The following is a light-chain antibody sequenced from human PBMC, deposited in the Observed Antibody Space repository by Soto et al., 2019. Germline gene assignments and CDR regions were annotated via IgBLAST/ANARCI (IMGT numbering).Light chain of an antibody. CDR1: SEVGSYNR. J-gene: IGLJ2*01. CDR3: GLYTLSDTVV. Sequence: QSVLTQPPSVSGSPGQSVPISCTGTSEVGSYNRVSWYQQPPGTSPKLLIYDVTKRPLGVSDRFSGSKSGNTASLTISGLQAEDEADYYCGLYTLSDTVVLGGGTKVTVL. CDR2: DVT. V-gene: IGLV2-18*01.